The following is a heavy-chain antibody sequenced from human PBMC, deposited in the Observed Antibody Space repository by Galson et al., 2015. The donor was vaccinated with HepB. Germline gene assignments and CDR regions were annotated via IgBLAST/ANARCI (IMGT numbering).Heavy chain of an antibody. CDR2: ISYDGSNK. Sequence: SLRLSCAASGFTFSNYGMHWVRQAPGKGLEWVAVISYDGSNKYYADSVKGRFTISRDNSKNTLYLQMNSLRAEDTALYYCAKDPYLDSALAGTMAGFDYWGQGTLVTASS. CDR1: GFTFSNYG. J-gene: IGHJ4*02. CDR3: AKDPYLDSALAGTMAGFDY. D-gene: IGHD6-19*01. V-gene: IGHV3-30*18.